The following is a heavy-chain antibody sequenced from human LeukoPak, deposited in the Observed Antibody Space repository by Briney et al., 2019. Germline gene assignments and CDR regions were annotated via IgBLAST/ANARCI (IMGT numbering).Heavy chain of an antibody. D-gene: IGHD6-19*01. CDR1: GGSISSSSYY. Sequence: SETLSLTCTVSGGSISSSSYYWGWIRQPPGKGLEWIGSIYYSGSTYYNPSLKSRVTISVDTSKNQFSLKLSSVTAADTAVYYCARLRSSSGWSPIDYWGQGTLVTVSS. J-gene: IGHJ4*02. V-gene: IGHV4-39*07. CDR2: IYYSGST. CDR3: ARLRSSSGWSPIDY.